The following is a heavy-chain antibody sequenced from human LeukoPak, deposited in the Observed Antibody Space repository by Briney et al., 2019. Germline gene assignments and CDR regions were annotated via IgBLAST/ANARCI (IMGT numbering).Heavy chain of an antibody. CDR2: IIPILGIA. V-gene: IGHV1-69*04. D-gene: IGHD3-9*01. CDR3: ARLNYDILTGYYPAVDN. CDR1: GGTFSSYA. Sequence: ASVKVSCKASGGTFSSYAISWVRQAPGQGLEWMGRIIPILGIANCAQKFQGRVTITADKSTSTAYMELSSLRSEDTAVYYCARLNYDILTGYYPAVDNWGQGTLVTVSS. J-gene: IGHJ4*02.